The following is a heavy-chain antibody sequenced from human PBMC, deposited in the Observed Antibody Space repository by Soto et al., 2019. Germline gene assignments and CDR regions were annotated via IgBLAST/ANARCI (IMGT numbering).Heavy chain of an antibody. Sequence: GASVKVSCKASGYTFTSYGISWVRQAPGQGLEWMGWISAYNGNTNYAQKFQGRVTVTADESTSTAYMELSSLRSEDTAVYYCARRHPDVWGQGTTVTVSS. CDR1: GYTFTSYG. CDR3: ARRHPDV. J-gene: IGHJ6*02. CDR2: ISAYNGNT. V-gene: IGHV1-18*01.